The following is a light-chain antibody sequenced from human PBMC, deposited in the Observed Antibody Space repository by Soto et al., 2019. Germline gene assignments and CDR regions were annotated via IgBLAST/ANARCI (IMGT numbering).Light chain of an antibody. CDR3: SSFTVISPPLLV. J-gene: IGLJ1*01. CDR2: EVT. Sequence: QSALTQPASGSGSPGQSITISCTGTSRDIGTSNLVSWYQQYPGKAPKLMIYEVTKRPSGISYRFSGSKSGNTASLTISGPNPEAEAVYYGSSFTVISPPLLVFGTGTKLTAL. V-gene: IGLV2-23*02. CDR1: SRDIGTSNL.